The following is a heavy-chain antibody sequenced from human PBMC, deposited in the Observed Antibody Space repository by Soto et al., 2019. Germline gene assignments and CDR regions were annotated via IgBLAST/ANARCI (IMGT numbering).Heavy chain of an antibody. D-gene: IGHD2-21*02. J-gene: IGHJ2*01. CDR3: ARAYAHIVVVTATNWYFDL. V-gene: IGHV4-4*02. CDR1: GGSIGSTNW. CDR2: IYHSGSP. Sequence: SETLPLTCAVSGGSIGSTNWWSWVRQPPGKGLEWIAEIYHSGSPNYNPSLKSRATISVDKSKNQFSLKLSSVTAADTAVYYCARAYAHIVVVTATNWYFDLWGRGTLVTVSS.